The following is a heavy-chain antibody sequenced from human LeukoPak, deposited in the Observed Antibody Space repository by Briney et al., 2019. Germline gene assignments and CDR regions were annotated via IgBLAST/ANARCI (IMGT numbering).Heavy chain of an antibody. V-gene: IGHV1-69*05. Sequence: SVKVSCKASGGTFSSYAISWVRQAPGQGLEWMGGIIPIFGTANYAQKFQGRVTITTDESTSTAYMELSSLRSEDTAVYYCARSGWAYCGGDCYSSTDYWGQGTLVTVSS. J-gene: IGHJ4*02. CDR1: GGTFSSYA. CDR3: ARSGWAYCGGDCYSSTDY. CDR2: IIPIFGTA. D-gene: IGHD2-21*02.